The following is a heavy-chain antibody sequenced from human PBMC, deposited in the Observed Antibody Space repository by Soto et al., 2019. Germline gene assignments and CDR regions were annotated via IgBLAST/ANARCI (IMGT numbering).Heavy chain of an antibody. CDR3: AREVQVHTPAFVY. CDR1: GGTFNTYA. CDR2: ISPMFGAA. Sequence: QVQLVQAGAEMKKPGSSVKVSCQSSGGTFNTYAMNWVRQAPGQGPEWMGDISPMFGAANYAPKFQGRVTINADEATGTSYMQLSSLTSEDTDLYFCAREVQVHTPAFVYWGQGTLVTVSS. D-gene: IGHD3-10*01. V-gene: IGHV1-69*19. J-gene: IGHJ4*02.